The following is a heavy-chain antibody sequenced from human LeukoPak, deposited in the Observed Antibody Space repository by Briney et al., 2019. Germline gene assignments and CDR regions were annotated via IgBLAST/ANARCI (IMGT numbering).Heavy chain of an antibody. CDR2: IYSSGSTSGST. CDR3: ARFGGLGIGYWYFDL. CDR1: GGSISTYY. Sequence: SETLSLTCTVSGGSISTYYWTWIRQPPGKGLEWIGYIYSSGSTSGSTNYNPSLKSRVTISVDTSKNQFSLKLSSVTAADTAVYYCARFGGLGIGYWYFDLWGRGTLVTVSS. D-gene: IGHD3-10*01. J-gene: IGHJ2*01. V-gene: IGHV4-59*12.